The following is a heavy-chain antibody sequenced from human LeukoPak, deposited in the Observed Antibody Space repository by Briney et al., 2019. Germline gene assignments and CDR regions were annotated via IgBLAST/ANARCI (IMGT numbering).Heavy chain of an antibody. CDR1: GYTFTSYD. J-gene: IGHJ4*02. CDR3: ARGGAPSIAAAGKDFDY. CDR2: MNPNSGNT. D-gene: IGHD6-13*01. V-gene: IGHV1-8*01. Sequence: GASVKVSCKASGYTFTSYDINWVRQATGQGLEWMGWMNPNSGNTGYAQKFQGRVTMTRNTSISTAYMELSSLRSEDTAVYYCARGGAPSIAAAGKDFDYWGQGTLVTVFS.